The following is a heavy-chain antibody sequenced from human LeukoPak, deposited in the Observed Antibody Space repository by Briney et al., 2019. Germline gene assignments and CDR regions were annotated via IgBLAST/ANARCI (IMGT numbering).Heavy chain of an antibody. V-gene: IGHV4-61*01. Sequence: SETLSLTCTVSGGSVSSGSYYWSWIRQPPGKGLEWIGYIYYSGSTNYNPSLKSRVTISVDTSKNQFSLKLSSVTAAGTAVYYCARAFDGYNDFDYWGQGTLVTVSS. CDR1: GGSVSSGSYY. CDR3: ARAFDGYNDFDY. CDR2: IYYSGST. J-gene: IGHJ4*02. D-gene: IGHD5-24*01.